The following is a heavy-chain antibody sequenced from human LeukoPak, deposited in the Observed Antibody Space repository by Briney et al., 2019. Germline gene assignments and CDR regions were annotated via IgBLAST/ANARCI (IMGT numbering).Heavy chain of an antibody. Sequence: PSETLALTRAVSGVSFDDYYWSWVRQTPGKGLEWIGEINHSGYTNDSPSLKSRVTLSIDTSRKQFSLNLRSVTVADAGIYYCTRMTTGHHYWGQGSLVTVSS. CDR2: INHSGYT. CDR3: TRMTTGHHY. D-gene: IGHD4-17*01. J-gene: IGHJ4*02. CDR1: GVSFDDYY. V-gene: IGHV4-34*01.